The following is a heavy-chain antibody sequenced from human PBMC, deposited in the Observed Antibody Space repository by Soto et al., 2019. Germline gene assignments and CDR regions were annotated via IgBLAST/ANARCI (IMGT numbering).Heavy chain of an antibody. Sequence: QVQLQQWGAGLLKPSETLSLTCAVYGGSFSGYYWSWIRQPPGKGLEWIGEINHSGSTNYNPSLKSRVPMSVDTAKNQFPLKLSSVTAADTAVYYCAIRGVGITGTTGDYWGQGTLVTVSS. CDR3: AIRGVGITGTTGDY. V-gene: IGHV4-34*01. J-gene: IGHJ4*02. D-gene: IGHD1-7*01. CDR2: INHSGST. CDR1: GGSFSGYY.